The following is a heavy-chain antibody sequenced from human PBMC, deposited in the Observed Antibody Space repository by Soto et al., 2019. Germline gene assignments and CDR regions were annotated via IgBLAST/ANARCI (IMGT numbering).Heavy chain of an antibody. CDR3: TGDWSEVIGTPFDL. CDR1: GFTFSAFD. CDR2: SSYNGDTK. D-gene: IGHD2-21*01. V-gene: IGHV3-30-3*01. Sequence: QLQLVESGGGVVQPEKSLRLSCEASGFTFSAFDMHWVRQSPGKGLEWVATSSYNGDTKYYANSVKGRFTISRDNSRNTLDLQMNSPGADDRAMYYCTGDWSEVIGTPFDLWGQGTMVVVSS. J-gene: IGHJ3*01.